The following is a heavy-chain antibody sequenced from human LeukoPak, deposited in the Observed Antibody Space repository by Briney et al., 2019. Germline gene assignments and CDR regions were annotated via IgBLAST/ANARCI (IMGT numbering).Heavy chain of an antibody. CDR3: TTDTWYSAGH. D-gene: IGHD2-15*01. Sequence: GGSLRLSCAASGFTFDDYAMHWVRQAPGKGLEWVSGISWTSSNIGYADSMKGRFTISRDNAKNSLFLQMNSLRAEDTAIYYCTTDTWYSAGHWGQGTLVTVSS. V-gene: IGHV3-9*01. CDR1: GFTFDDYA. CDR2: ISWTSSNI. J-gene: IGHJ4*02.